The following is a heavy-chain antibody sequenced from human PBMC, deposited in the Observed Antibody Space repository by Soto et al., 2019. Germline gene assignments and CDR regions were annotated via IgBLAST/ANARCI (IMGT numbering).Heavy chain of an antibody. CDR2: ISAYNGNT. J-gene: IGHJ5*02. Sequence: ASVKVSCKASGYTFTSYGISWVRQAPGQGLEWVGWISAYNGNTNYAQKLQGRVTMTTDTSTSTAYMELRSLRSDDTAVYYCARVTIFGVVIIRNWFDPWGQGTLVTVSS. D-gene: IGHD3-3*01. CDR1: GYTFTSYG. V-gene: IGHV1-18*01. CDR3: ARVTIFGVVIIRNWFDP.